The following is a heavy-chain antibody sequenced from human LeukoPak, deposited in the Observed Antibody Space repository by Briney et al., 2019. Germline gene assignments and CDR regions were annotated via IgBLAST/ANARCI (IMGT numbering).Heavy chain of an antibody. D-gene: IGHD3-22*01. CDR3: AKDLSVTMIVVVIPNDAFDI. V-gene: IGHV3-23*01. CDR1: GFTFSSYA. Sequence: PGGSLRLSCAASGFTFSSYAMSWVRQAPGKGLEWVSAISGSGGSTYYADSVKGRFTISRDNSKNTLYLQMNSLRAEDTAVYYCAKDLSVTMIVVVIPNDAFDIWGQGTMVTVSS. J-gene: IGHJ3*02. CDR2: ISGSGGST.